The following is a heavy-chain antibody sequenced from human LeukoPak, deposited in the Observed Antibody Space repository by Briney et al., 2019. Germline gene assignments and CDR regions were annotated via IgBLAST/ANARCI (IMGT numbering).Heavy chain of an antibody. CDR3: ARGSNSNYVFDY. Sequence: GGSLRLSCAASGFTFSSYEMNWVRQAPGKGLECVSYISSSGSTIYDADSVEGRFTISRDNAKNSLYLQMNSLRAEDTAVYYCARGSNSNYVFDYWGQGTLVTVSS. V-gene: IGHV3-48*03. J-gene: IGHJ4*02. D-gene: IGHD4-11*01. CDR1: GFTFSSYE. CDR2: ISSSGSTI.